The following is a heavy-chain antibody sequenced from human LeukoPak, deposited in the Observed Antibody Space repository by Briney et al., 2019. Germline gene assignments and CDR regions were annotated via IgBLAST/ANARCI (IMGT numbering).Heavy chain of an antibody. J-gene: IGHJ4*02. CDR1: GYTFTSYG. CDR2: ISAYIGNT. V-gene: IGHV1-18*01. Sequence: GASVKVSCKASGYTFTSYGISWVRQAPGQGLEWMGWISAYIGNTYYAQKLQGRVTMTTDTSTSTAYMELRSLRSDDTAVYYCARSPHITIFGVVITDFDYWGQGTLVTVSS. CDR3: ARSPHITIFGVVITDFDY. D-gene: IGHD3-3*01.